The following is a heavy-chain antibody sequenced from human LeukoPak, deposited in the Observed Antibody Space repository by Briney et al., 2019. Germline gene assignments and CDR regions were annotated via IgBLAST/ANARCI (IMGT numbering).Heavy chain of an antibody. CDR1: GYTFTSYA. D-gene: IGHD1-26*01. V-gene: IGHV1-69*04. CDR2: IIPILGIA. CDR3: ARGVGATTDDAFDI. J-gene: IGHJ3*02. Sequence: SVKVSCKASGYTFTSYAISWVRQAPGQGLEWMGRIIPILGIANYAQKFQGRVTITADKSTSTAYMELSSLRSEDTAVYYCARGVGATTDDAFDIWGQGTMVTVSS.